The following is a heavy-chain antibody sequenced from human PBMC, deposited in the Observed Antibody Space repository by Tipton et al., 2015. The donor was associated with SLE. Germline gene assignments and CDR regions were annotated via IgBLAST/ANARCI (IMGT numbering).Heavy chain of an antibody. D-gene: IGHD3-10*01. CDR1: GFMFENYA. CDR2: INWNGGST. V-gene: IGHV3-20*04. J-gene: IGHJ6*02. Sequence: SLRLSCAASGFMFENYAMSWVRQAPGKGLEWVSGINWNGGSTGYGDSVKGRFTISRDNAEESLYLQMNGLRAEDTALYYCARDLYPYGMEVWGQGTTVTVSS. CDR3: ARDLYPYGMEV.